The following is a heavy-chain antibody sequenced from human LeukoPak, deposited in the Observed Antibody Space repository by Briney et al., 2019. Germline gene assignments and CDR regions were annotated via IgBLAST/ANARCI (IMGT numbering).Heavy chain of an antibody. Sequence: GGSLRLSCAASGFTVSSNYMSWVRQAPGKGLEWVSVIYSGGSTYYADSVKGRFTISRDNSKNTLYLQMNSLRAEDTAVYYCARVVEDYYDSSGYCRNWGQGTLVTISS. V-gene: IGHV3-53*01. CDR1: GFTVSSNY. J-gene: IGHJ4*02. CDR3: ARVVEDYYDSSGYCRN. D-gene: IGHD3-22*01. CDR2: IYSGGST.